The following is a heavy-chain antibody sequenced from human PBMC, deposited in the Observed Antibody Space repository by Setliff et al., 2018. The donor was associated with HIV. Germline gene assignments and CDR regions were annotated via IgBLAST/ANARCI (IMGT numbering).Heavy chain of an antibody. D-gene: IGHD1-26*01. V-gene: IGHV3-30-3*01. J-gene: IGHJ3*02. Sequence: GSLRLSCAASGFTFSSYAMHWVRQAPGKGLEWVAVISYDGSNKYYADSVKGRFTISRDNSKNTLYLQMNSLRAEDTAVYYCARENYRYSGSYSHAFDIWGQGTMVTVSS. CDR1: GFTFSSYA. CDR3: ARENYRYSGSYSHAFDI. CDR2: ISYDGSNK.